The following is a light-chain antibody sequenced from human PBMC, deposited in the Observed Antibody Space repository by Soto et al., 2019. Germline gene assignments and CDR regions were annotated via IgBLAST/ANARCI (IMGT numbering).Light chain of an antibody. CDR1: QSISSW. CDR2: KAS. CDR3: QHYNTYPWT. Sequence: DIQLTQSPSTLSASVGDRVTITCRASQSISSWLAWYQQKPGKAPKLLIYKASSLESGVTSRFSGSGSGTEFPLTISSLQPDDFATYCCQHYNTYPWTFGQGTKVEIK. V-gene: IGKV1-5*03. J-gene: IGKJ1*01.